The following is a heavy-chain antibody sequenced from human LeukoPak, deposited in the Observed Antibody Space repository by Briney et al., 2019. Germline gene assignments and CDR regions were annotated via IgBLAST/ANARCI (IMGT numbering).Heavy chain of an antibody. CDR3: PKEDYRDHTTGFDA. J-gene: IGHJ5*02. CDR2: ITSSGGT. CDR1: GFTFSSYP. Sequence: GGSRRLACAASGFTFSSYPVSWVRQPPGGWLEWVSAITSSGGTSNLTSVRGRFIGSRENSRNTPNLQMNGLTAKDTPIYSWPKEDYRDHTTGFDAWGRGTLVTVSS. V-gene: IGHV3-23*01. D-gene: IGHD4-17*01.